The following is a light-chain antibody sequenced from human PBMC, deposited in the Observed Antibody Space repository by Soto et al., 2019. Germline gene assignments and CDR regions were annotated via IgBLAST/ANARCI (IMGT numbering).Light chain of an antibody. CDR2: DAS. V-gene: IGKV1-13*02. Sequence: AIQLTQSPSSLSASVGDRVTITCRASQGISSALAWYQQKPGKAPKLLIYDASSLESGVPSRFSGSGSGTDFTLTISSLQPEDFATYYCKQFNSYPHIFGQGTRLEIK. CDR1: QGISSA. CDR3: KQFNSYPHI. J-gene: IGKJ5*01.